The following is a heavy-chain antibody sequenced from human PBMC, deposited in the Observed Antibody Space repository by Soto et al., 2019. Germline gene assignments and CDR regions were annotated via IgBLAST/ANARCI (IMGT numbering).Heavy chain of an antibody. Sequence: ASVTVSCKASGYTFTSYYMHWVPQAPEQGLEWMGIINASGGSTSYEQKFQGRVTMTRDTSTSTVYMELSSLRSEDTAVYYCAAAASLYNYYYGMDVWGQGTTVTVSS. CDR2: INASGGST. CDR1: GYTFTSYY. CDR3: AAAASLYNYYYGMDV. V-gene: IGHV1-46*01. J-gene: IGHJ6*02. D-gene: IGHD6-13*01.